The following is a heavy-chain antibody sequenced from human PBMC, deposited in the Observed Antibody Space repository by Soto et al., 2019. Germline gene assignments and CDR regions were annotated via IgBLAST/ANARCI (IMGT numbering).Heavy chain of an antibody. CDR3: ARLGIAAAGPRSGYY. D-gene: IGHD6-13*01. V-gene: IGHV5-51*01. Sequence: GESLKISCKGSGYSFTSYWIGWVRQMPGKGLEWMGIIYPGDSDTRYSPSFQGQVTISADKSISTAYLQWSSLKASDTAMYYCARLGIAAAGPRSGYYWGQGTPVTVSS. J-gene: IGHJ4*02. CDR2: IYPGDSDT. CDR1: GYSFTSYW.